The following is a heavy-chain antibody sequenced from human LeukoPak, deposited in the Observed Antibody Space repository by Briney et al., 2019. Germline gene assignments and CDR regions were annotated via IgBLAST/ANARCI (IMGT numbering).Heavy chain of an antibody. CDR1: GSTFSSYL. CDR3: AQQWLVLGAFDF. V-gene: IGHV3-7*01. D-gene: IGHD6-19*01. CDR2: IKHDGSDK. J-gene: IGHJ3*01. Sequence: PGGSLRLSCAASGSTFSSYLMNWVRQAPGKGLEWVAYIKHDGSDKKYVDSVKGRFTISRDNAENSLFLQMDNLRAEDAAVYYCAQQWLVLGAFDFWGQGTMVTVSS.